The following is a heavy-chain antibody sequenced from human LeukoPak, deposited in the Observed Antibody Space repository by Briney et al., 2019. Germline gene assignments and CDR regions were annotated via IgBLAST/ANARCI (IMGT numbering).Heavy chain of an antibody. D-gene: IGHD4-23*01. J-gene: IGHJ4*02. CDR1: GFTVSSNY. CDR2: IYSGGST. CDR3: ARERDGNIFDY. Sequence: GGSLRLSCAASGFTVSSNYMSWVRQAPGKGLEWVSVIYSGGSTYYADSVKGRFTISRDNSKNTLYLQMNSLRAEDTAVYYCARERDGNIFDYWGQGTLVTVSS. V-gene: IGHV3-53*01.